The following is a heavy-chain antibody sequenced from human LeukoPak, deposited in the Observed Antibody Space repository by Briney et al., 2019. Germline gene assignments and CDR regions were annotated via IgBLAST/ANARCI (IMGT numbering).Heavy chain of an antibody. CDR1: GYTFTSYG. CDR3: ARGSYGSDLDV. CDR2: ISAHNGNT. V-gene: IGHV1-18*01. D-gene: IGHD3-10*01. J-gene: IGHJ6*02. Sequence: ASVKVSCKASGYTFTSYGIGWVRQAPGQGLEWMGWISAHNGNTNYAQKFQGRVTMTTDTSTSTAFMEVRSLRSDDTAVYYCARGSYGSDLDVWGQGTTVIVSS.